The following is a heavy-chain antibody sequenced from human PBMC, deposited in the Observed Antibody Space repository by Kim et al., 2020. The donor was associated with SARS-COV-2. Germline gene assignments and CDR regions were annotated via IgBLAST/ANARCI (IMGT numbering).Heavy chain of an antibody. D-gene: IGHD2-2*01. CDR2: INPNSGGT. CDR3: ARQYCSSTSCSPDYYYYGMDV. J-gene: IGHJ6*02. CDR1: GYTFTGYY. Sequence: ASVKVSCKASGYTFTGYYMHWVRQAPGQGLEWMGRINPNSGGTNYAQKFQGRVTMTRDTSISTAYMELSRLRSDDTAVYYCARQYCSSTSCSPDYYYYGMDVWGQGTTVTVSS. V-gene: IGHV1-2*06.